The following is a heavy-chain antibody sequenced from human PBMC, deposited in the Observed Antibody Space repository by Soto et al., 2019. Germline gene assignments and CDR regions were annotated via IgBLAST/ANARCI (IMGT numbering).Heavy chain of an antibody. CDR1: GGSISISSYY. CDR2: IYYSGST. D-gene: IGHD6-13*01. J-gene: IGHJ4*02. V-gene: IGHV4-39*01. Sequence: SEPLSLTFTVSGGSISISSYYWCWIRQPPGKGLEWIGSIYYSGSTYYNPSLKSRVTISVDTSKNQFSLKLSSVTAADTAVYYCSRVSSRRYLIAYCGQRTLVTVSA. CDR3: SRVSSRRYLIAY.